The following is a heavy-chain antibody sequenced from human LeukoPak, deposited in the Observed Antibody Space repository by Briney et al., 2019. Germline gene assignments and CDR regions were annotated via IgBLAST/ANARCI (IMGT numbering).Heavy chain of an antibody. V-gene: IGHV5-51*01. CDR2: IYPGDSDT. J-gene: IGHJ3*02. Sequence: GESLKISCKGSGYSFSTYWIGWVRQTPGEGLEWMGIIYPGDSDTRYSPSFQGQVTISADKSTSTAYLQWSSLKASDTAMYYCARKVAMGRDAFDIWGQGTMVTVSS. CDR1: GYSFSTYW. D-gene: IGHD5-18*01. CDR3: ARKVAMGRDAFDI.